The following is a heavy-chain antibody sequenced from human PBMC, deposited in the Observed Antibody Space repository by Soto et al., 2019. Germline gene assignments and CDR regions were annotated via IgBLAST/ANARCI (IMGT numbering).Heavy chain of an antibody. CDR3: AKDLGVAGTLYGDY. V-gene: IGHV3-23*01. CDR2: ISGSGGST. CDR1: GFTFSSYA. D-gene: IGHD6-19*01. Sequence: GGSLRFSCAASGFTFSSYAMSWVRQAPGKGLEWVSAISGSGGSTYYADSVKGRFTISRDNSKNTLYLQMNSLRAEDTAVYYCAKDLGVAGTLYGDYWGQGTLVTVSS. J-gene: IGHJ4*02.